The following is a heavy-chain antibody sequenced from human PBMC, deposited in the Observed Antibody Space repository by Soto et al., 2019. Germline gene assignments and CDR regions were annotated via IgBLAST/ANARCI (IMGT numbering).Heavy chain of an antibody. CDR3: TTNRPHYYGGTNYFDY. CDR2: IKSKTDGGTT. D-gene: IGHD4-17*01. CDR1: GFTFSNAW. Sequence: GGSLRLSCAASGFTFSNAWMSWVRQAPGKGLEWVGRIKSKTDGGTTDYAAPVKGRFTISRDDSKNTLYLQMNSPKTEHTAVYYGTTNRPHYYGGTNYFDYWGQGTLVTVSS. J-gene: IGHJ4*02. V-gene: IGHV3-15*01.